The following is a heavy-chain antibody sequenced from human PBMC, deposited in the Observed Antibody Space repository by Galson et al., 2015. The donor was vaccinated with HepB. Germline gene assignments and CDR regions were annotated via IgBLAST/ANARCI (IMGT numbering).Heavy chain of an antibody. Sequence: SLRLSCAASGFTFSSYSMNWVRQAPGKGLEWVSYISSSSSTIYYADSVKGRFTISRDNAKNSLYLQMNSLRAEDTAVYYCATDGSGSLVAPPFDYWGQGTLVTVSS. CDR3: ATDGSGSLVAPPFDY. V-gene: IGHV3-48*01. J-gene: IGHJ4*02. D-gene: IGHD3-10*01. CDR1: GFTFSSYS. CDR2: ISSSSSTI.